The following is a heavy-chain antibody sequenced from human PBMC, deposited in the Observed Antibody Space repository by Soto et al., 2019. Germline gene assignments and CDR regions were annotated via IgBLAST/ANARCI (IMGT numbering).Heavy chain of an antibody. CDR3: ARGRWRDGYY. D-gene: IGHD4-17*01. Sequence: PSETLSLTCTVSGGSVSSGSYYWSWIRQPPGKGLEWIGYIYYSGSTNYNPSLKSRVTISVDTSKNQFSLKLSSVTAADTAVYYRARGRWRDGYYWGQGTLVTVSS. V-gene: IGHV4-61*01. CDR1: GGSVSSGSYY. CDR2: IYYSGST. J-gene: IGHJ4*02.